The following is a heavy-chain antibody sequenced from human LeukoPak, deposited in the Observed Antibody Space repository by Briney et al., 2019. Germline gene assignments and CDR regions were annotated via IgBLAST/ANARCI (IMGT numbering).Heavy chain of an antibody. CDR2: INPSGGST. J-gene: IGHJ4*02. CDR3: ARVRGYYYGSGSPGDYCFDY. V-gene: IGHV1-46*01. D-gene: IGHD3-10*01. Sequence: ASVKVSCKASGYTFTRYYMHWVRQAPGQGLEWMGIINPSGGSTSYAQKFQGRVTMTRDTSTSTVYMELSSLRSEDTAVYYCARVRGYYYGSGSPGDYCFDYWGQGTLVTVSS. CDR1: GYTFTRYY.